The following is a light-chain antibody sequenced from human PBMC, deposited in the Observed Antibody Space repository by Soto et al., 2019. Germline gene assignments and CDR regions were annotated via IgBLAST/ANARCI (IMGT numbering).Light chain of an antibody. J-gene: IGLJ1*01. CDR2: EVS. Sequence: QSALTQPASVSGSPGQSITISCIGSSSDVGGYNYVSWYQHHPGRVPKPMIFEVSDRPSGVSSRFSGSKSGNTAYLTISGLQAEDEADYYCASYRSANTLVVFGTGTKVTVL. V-gene: IGLV2-14*01. CDR1: SSDVGGYNY. CDR3: ASYRSANTLVV.